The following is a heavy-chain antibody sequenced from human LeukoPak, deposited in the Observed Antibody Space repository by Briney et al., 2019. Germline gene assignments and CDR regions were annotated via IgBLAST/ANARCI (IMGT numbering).Heavy chain of an antibody. CDR1: GGTFSSYA. V-gene: IGHV1-69*04. CDR2: IIPILGIA. D-gene: IGHD6-19*01. Sequence: SVKVSCKASGGTFSSYAISWVRQAPGQGLEWMGRIIPILGIANYAQKFQGRVTITADKSTSTAYMELSSLRSEDTAVYYCARKPKSSGWYDYWGQGTLVTVSS. CDR3: ARKPKSSGWYDY. J-gene: IGHJ4*02.